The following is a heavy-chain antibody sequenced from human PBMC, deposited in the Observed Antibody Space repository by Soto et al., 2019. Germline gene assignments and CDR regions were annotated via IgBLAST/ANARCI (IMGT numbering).Heavy chain of an antibody. Sequence: EVQLLESGGGLVQPGGSLRLSCAASGSPFSTSAMNWVRQAPGKGLEWVSIISATSDAAYYAESVKGRFTSSGDNSKNTLYLQMNSLRPEDTDVYYCGKYSGSYPVYNGMNVWGQGTTVTVSS. V-gene: IGHV3-23*01. CDR1: GSPFSTSA. J-gene: IGHJ6*02. D-gene: IGHD1-26*01. CDR3: GKYSGSYPVYNGMNV. CDR2: ISATSDAA.